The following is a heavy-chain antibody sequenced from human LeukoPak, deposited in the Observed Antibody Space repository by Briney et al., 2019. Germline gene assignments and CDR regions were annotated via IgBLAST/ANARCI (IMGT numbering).Heavy chain of an antibody. CDR1: GYTFTSYG. V-gene: IGHV1-18*01. J-gene: IGHJ4*02. CDR2: ISAYNGNT. CDR3: ARENPTTVTTYYFDY. D-gene: IGHD4-17*01. Sequence: ASVKVSCKASGYTFTSYGISWVRQAPGQGLEWMGWISAYNGNTNYAQKLQGRVTMTTDTPTSTAYMELRSLRSDDTAVYYCARENPTTVTTYYFDYWGQGTLVTVSS.